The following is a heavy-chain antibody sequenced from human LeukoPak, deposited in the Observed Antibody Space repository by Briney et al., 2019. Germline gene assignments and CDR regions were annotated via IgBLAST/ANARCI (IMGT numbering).Heavy chain of an antibody. V-gene: IGHV3-23*01. CDR1: GFTFSSYA. CDR2: ISGSGGST. J-gene: IGHJ4*02. Sequence: GGSLRLSCAASGFTFSSYAMSWVRQAPGKGLEWVSAISGSGGSTYYADSVKGRFTTSRDNSKNTLYLQMNGLRAEDTAVYYCAKVNRIQLLDYWGQGTLVTVSS. CDR3: AKVNRIQLLDY. D-gene: IGHD5-18*01.